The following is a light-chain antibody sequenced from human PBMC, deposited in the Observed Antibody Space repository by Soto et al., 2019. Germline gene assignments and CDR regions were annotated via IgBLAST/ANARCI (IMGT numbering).Light chain of an antibody. V-gene: IGKV1-27*01. CDR2: AAS. CDR3: QKYNTSPWT. Sequence: DIQMTQSPSSLSASVGDRVTITCRASQGISTYLACYQQKPGKVPKLLIYAASTLQSGVPSRFSGSGSGTAVTLTISSLQPEDVATYYCQKYNTSPWTFGQGTKVEIK. J-gene: IGKJ1*01. CDR1: QGISTY.